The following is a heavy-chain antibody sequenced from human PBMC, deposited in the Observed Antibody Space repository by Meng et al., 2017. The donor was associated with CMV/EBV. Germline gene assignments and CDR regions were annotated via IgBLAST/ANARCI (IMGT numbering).Heavy chain of an antibody. J-gene: IGHJ4*02. CDR3: ARGGLYYYDSSGHFDY. D-gene: IGHD3-22*01. V-gene: IGHV4-4*07. CDR2: IYTSGST. CDR1: CASISSTY. Sequence: QNSVPGLWKPPEPLSLTRTVSCASISSTYWSWIRQPAGKGLEWIGRIYTSGSTNYNPSLKSRVTMSVDTSKNQFSLKLSSVTAADTAVYYCARGGLYYYDSSGHFDYWGQGTLVTVSS.